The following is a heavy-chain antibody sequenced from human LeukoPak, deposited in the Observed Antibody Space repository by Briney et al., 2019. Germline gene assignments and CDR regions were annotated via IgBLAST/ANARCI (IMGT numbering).Heavy chain of an antibody. D-gene: IGHD6-19*01. J-gene: IGHJ5*02. Sequence: SETLSLTCTVSGGSISSSSYYWGWIRQPPGKGLEWIGGIYYSGSTYYNPSLKSRVTISVDTSKNQFSLKLSSVTAADTAVYYCARQTYSSGWYWFDPWGQGTLVTVSS. CDR1: GGSISSSSYY. CDR3: ARQTYSSGWYWFDP. CDR2: IYYSGST. V-gene: IGHV4-39*01.